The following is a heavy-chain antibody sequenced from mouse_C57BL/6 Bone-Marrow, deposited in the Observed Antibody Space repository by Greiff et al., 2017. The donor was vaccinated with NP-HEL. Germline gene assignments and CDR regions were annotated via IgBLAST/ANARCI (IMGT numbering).Heavy chain of an antibody. V-gene: IGHV1-82*01. Sequence: QVQLKESGPELVKPGASVKISCKASGYAFSSSWMNWVKQRPGKGLEWIGRIYPGDGDTNYNGKFKGKATLTADKSSSTAYMPLSSLTSEDSAVYFCASFITTVVVDVWGTGTTVTVSS. CDR2: IYPGDGDT. CDR3: ASFITTVVVDV. J-gene: IGHJ1*03. D-gene: IGHD1-1*01. CDR1: GYAFSSSW.